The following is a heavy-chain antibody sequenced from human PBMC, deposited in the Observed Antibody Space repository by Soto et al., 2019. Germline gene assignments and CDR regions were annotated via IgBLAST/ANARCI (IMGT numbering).Heavy chain of an antibody. D-gene: IGHD1-7*01. CDR1: GFTFDTFA. CDR2: ISYDGYNT. CDR3: ARVNRGNYLQYFYGLDV. V-gene: IGHV3-30-3*01. J-gene: IGHJ6*02. Sequence: PGGSLRLSCAASGFTFDTFAIHWVRQTPGRVLEWVALISYDGYNTYYADSVKGRFTISRDNSKNTLYLQMTSLRPDDTGVYYCARVNRGNYLQYFYGLDVWGQGTSVNVSS.